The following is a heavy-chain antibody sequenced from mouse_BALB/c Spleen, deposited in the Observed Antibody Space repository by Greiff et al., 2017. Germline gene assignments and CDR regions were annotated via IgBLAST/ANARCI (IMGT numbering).Heavy chain of an antibody. Sequence: DVKLQESGGGLVQPGGSLKLSCAASGFTFSSYTMSWVRQTPEKRLEWVAYISNGGGSTYYPDTVKGRFTISRDNAKNTLYLQMSSLKSEDTAMYYCARHYGYDRAFAYWGQGTLVTVSA. CDR1: GFTFSSYT. D-gene: IGHD2-2*01. CDR2: ISNGGGST. V-gene: IGHV5-12-2*01. CDR3: ARHYGYDRAFAY. J-gene: IGHJ3*01.